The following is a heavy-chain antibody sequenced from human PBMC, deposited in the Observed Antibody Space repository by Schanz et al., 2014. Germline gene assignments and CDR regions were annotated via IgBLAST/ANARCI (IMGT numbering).Heavy chain of an antibody. CDR2: INAGTGNT. D-gene: IGHD5-12*01. J-gene: IGHJ4*02. Sequence: QVQLVQSGAEVKKPGASVRVSCKVSGYAFTTYGISWVRQAPGQGLEWMGWINAGTGNTEYSQKFQGRVTITRDTLASTAYMELSRLKSDDTAVYYCARAFGGYDPAGALDYWGQGTLVTVSS. CDR3: ARAFGGYDPAGALDY. V-gene: IGHV1-18*01. CDR1: GYAFTTYG.